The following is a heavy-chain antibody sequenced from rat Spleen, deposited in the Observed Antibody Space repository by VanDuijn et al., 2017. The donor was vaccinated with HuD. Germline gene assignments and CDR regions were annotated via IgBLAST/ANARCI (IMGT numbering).Heavy chain of an antibody. CDR3: TREGHTMDRATYWFAY. Sequence: QVQLKESGPGLVQPSQTLSLTCTVSGFSLTSNGVSWVRQPPGKGLEWIAAISIGGGTYYNSALKSRLSISRDTSKSQVFLKMYSLQTEDTAIYFCTREGHTMDRATYWFAYWGQGTLVTVSS. J-gene: IGHJ3*01. V-gene: IGHV2S12*01. CDR1: GFSLTSNG. D-gene: IGHD1-9*01. CDR2: ISIGGGT.